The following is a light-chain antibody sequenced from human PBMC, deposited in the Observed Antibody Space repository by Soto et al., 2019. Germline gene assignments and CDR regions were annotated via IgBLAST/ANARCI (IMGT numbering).Light chain of an antibody. CDR3: QQLSNWPPT. Sequence: EIVLTQSPATLSLSPGERATLSCRASQSVSSYLAWYQQKPGQAPRLLIYDASNRATGIPARFSGSGSGTDFTLTISSLEPEDFAVYYCQQLSNWPPTFGQGTRWIS. V-gene: IGKV3-11*01. CDR2: DAS. J-gene: IGKJ1*01. CDR1: QSVSSY.